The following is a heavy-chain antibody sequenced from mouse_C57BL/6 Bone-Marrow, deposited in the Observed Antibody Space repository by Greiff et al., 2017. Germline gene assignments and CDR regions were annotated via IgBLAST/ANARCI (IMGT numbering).Heavy chain of an antibody. D-gene: IGHD2-2*01. CDR1: EYEFPSHD. V-gene: IGHV5-2*01. CDR3: ASYYGYDYYAMDY. CDR2: INSDGGST. J-gene: IGHJ4*01. Sequence: DVKLVESGGGLVQPGESLKLSCESNEYEFPSHDMSWVRKTPEKRLELVAAINSDGGSTYYPDTMERRFIISRDNTKKTLYLQMSSLRSEDTALYYCASYYGYDYYAMDYWGQGTSVTVSS.